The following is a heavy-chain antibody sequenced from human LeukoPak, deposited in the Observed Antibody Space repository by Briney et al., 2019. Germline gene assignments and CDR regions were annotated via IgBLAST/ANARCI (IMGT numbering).Heavy chain of an antibody. D-gene: IGHD6-19*01. CDR3: ARPSSGWYWDAFDI. J-gene: IGHJ3*02. Sequence: GGSLRLSCGASGFTFSNYGMLWVRQAPGKGLDWVAFIRYDGNNKLYADSVKGRFTISRDNSKNTLYLHINSLRAEDTAVYYCARPSSGWYWDAFDIWGQGTMVTVSS. V-gene: IGHV3-30*02. CDR2: IRYDGNNK. CDR1: GFTFSNYG.